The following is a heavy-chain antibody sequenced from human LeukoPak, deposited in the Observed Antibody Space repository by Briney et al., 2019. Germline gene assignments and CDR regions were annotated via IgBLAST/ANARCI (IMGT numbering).Heavy chain of an antibody. V-gene: IGHV3-23*01. Sequence: PGGSLRPSCAASGFTFSSYDMNWVRQAPGKGLEWVSRISVSGGSTYYTDSVKGRFTISRDNSKNTLYLQMNSLRAEDTAVYYCAKHPYSSSSYFGYWGQGTLVTVSS. D-gene: IGHD6-6*01. J-gene: IGHJ4*02. CDR3: AKHPYSSSSYFGY. CDR1: GFTFSSYD. CDR2: ISVSGGST.